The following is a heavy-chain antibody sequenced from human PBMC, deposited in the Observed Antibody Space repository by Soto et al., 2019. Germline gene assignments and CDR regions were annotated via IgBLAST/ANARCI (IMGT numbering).Heavy chain of an antibody. CDR3: AREGYSGYEAPIPWFDP. D-gene: IGHD5-12*01. J-gene: IGHJ5*02. V-gene: IGHV1-69*02. Sequence: QVQLVQSGAAVKKPGSSVKVSCKASGGTFSSYTISWVRQAPGQGLEWMGRIIPILGIANYAQKFQGRVTITADKSTSTAYMELSSLRSEDTAVYYCAREGYSGYEAPIPWFDPWGQGTLVTVSS. CDR2: IIPILGIA. CDR1: GGTFSSYT.